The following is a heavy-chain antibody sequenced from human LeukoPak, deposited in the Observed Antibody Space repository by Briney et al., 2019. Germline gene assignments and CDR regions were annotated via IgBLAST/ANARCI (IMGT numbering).Heavy chain of an antibody. V-gene: IGHV3-30*18. Sequence: GGSLRLSCAASGFTFSSYDMHWVRQAPDKGLEWVAVTSYDGSNKFSADSVKGRFTISRDNSKNTLYLQMNSLRAEDTAVYYCAKAPYYYDSSGFDYWGQGTLVTVSS. CDR1: GFTFSSYD. D-gene: IGHD3-22*01. J-gene: IGHJ4*02. CDR2: TSYDGSNK. CDR3: AKAPYYYDSSGFDY.